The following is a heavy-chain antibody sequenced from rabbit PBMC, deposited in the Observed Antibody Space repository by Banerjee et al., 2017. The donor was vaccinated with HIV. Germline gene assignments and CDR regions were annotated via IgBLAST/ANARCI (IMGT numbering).Heavy chain of an antibody. CDR2: IDAGTSGST. J-gene: IGHJ4*01. D-gene: IGHD4-1*01. Sequence: QSLEESRGDLVKPEGSLTLTCTASGFDLSSYYCIHWVRQAPGKGLEWIACIDAGTSGSTWYASWAKGRFTISKTSSTTVTLQMTSLTAADTATYFCARDLAGVIGWNFGLWGPGTLVTVS. CDR3: ARDLAGVIGWNFGL. V-gene: IGHV1S40*01. CDR1: GFDLSSYYC.